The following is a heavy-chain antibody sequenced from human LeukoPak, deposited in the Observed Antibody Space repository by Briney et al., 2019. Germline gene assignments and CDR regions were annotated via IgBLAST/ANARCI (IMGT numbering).Heavy chain of an antibody. D-gene: IGHD3-10*01. CDR3: ARGEGSFFYYYLNV. Sequence: SETPSLTCTVPGGSISSGSYYWSWIRQPAGKGLEWIGRIYTSGSTNYNPSLKSRVTISVDTSKNQFSLRLSSVAAADTAMYYCARGEGSFFYYYLNVWGKGTTVTVSS. V-gene: IGHV4-61*02. CDR2: IYTSGST. CDR1: GGSISSGSYY. J-gene: IGHJ6*03.